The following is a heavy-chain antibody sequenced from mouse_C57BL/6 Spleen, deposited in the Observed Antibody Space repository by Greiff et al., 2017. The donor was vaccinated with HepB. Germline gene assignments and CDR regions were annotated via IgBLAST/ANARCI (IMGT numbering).Heavy chain of an antibody. Sequence: QVQLQQPGAELVKPGASVKMSCKASGYTFTSYWITWVKQRPGQGLEWIGDIYPGSGSTNYNEKFKSKATLTVDTSSSTAYMQLSSLTSEDSAVYYCARPSSSYYYFAYWGQGTLVTVSA. V-gene: IGHV1-55*01. D-gene: IGHD1-1*01. CDR2: IYPGSGST. CDR1: GYTFTSYW. CDR3: ARPSSSYYYFAY. J-gene: IGHJ3*01.